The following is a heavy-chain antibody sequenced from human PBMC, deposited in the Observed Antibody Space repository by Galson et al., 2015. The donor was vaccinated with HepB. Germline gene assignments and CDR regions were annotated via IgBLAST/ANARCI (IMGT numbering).Heavy chain of an antibody. CDR1: GFTFSVYS. CDR3: ARGGESGSNYSRFDY. CDR2: ISYDGNNK. D-gene: IGHD1-26*01. Sequence: SLRLSCAASGFTFSVYSMHWVRQAPGKGLEWVTVISYDGNNKYYTDSVKGRFTISRDNSKNTLYLQMNSLRAEDTAVYYCARGGESGSNYSRFDYWGQGTLVTVSS. J-gene: IGHJ4*02. V-gene: IGHV3-30-3*01.